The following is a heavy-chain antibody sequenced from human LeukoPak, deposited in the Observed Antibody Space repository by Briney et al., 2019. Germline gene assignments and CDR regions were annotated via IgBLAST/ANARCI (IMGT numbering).Heavy chain of an antibody. D-gene: IGHD6-13*01. V-gene: IGHV3-30*04. CDR2: MSTDGRNI. Sequence: GGSLRLSCAVSGFTFSYYAMHWVRQAPGKGLEWVAVMSTDGRNIYYADSVKGRFTISRDNSKNTLFLQMNSLRPEDTAVYFCVRDSDIGAAGYYFDSWGQGTLVTVSP. J-gene: IGHJ4*02. CDR3: VRDSDIGAAGYYFDS. CDR1: GFTFSYYA.